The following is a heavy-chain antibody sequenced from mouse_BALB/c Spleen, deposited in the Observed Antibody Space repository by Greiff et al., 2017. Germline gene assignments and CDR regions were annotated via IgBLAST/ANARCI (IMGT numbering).Heavy chain of an antibody. V-gene: IGHV6-6*02. D-gene: IGHD1-2*01. CDR3: TRLLRLGAMDY. CDR1: GFTFSNYW. J-gene: IGHJ4*01. Sequence: EVKLEESGGGLVQPGGSMKLSCVASGFTFSNYWMNWVRQSPEKGLEWVAEIRLKSNNYATHYAESVKGRFTISRDDSKSSVYLQMNNLRAEDTGIYYCTRLLRLGAMDYWGQGTSVTVSS. CDR2: IRLKSNNYAT.